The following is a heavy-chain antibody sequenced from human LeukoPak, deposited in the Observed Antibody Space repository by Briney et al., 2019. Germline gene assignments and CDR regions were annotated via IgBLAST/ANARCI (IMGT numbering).Heavy chain of an antibody. CDR3: ARVTHDYGDY. V-gene: IGHV4-31*03. CDR1: GDSISSGGYY. CDR2: IYYSGST. Sequence: SETLSLTCTVSGDSISSGGYYWSWIRQHPGKGLEWIGYIYYSGSTYYNPSLKSRVTISVDTSKNQFSLKLSSVTAADTAVYYCARVTHDYGDYWGQGTLVTVSS. J-gene: IGHJ4*02.